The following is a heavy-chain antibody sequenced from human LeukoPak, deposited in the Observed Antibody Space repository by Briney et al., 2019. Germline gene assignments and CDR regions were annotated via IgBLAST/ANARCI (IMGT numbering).Heavy chain of an antibody. CDR2: INPNSGGT. Sequence: ASVKVSCKASGYTFTDYYMHWVRQAPGQGLEWMGWINPNSGGTNYAQKFQGRVTMTRDTSISTAYMELSRLTSDDTAMYYCARTYSSSPADYFDYWGQGTLVTVSS. D-gene: IGHD6-6*01. J-gene: IGHJ4*02. V-gene: IGHV1-2*02. CDR3: ARTYSSSPADYFDY. CDR1: GYTFTDYY.